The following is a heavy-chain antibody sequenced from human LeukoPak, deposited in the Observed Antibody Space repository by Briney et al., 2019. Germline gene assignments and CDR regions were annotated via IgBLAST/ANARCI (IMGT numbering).Heavy chain of an antibody. CDR3: ARDMGRYSGYDYDY. J-gene: IGHJ4*02. V-gene: IGHV1-2*02. CDR1: GYTFSGYY. D-gene: IGHD5-12*01. CDR2: IHPNTGAT. Sequence: ASGKVSCKASGYTFSGYYIHWVRQAPGQGLEWVGWIHPNTGATHHAQKFQGRLTMTRDTSISTVYMELTRLRPDDTAVYYCARDMGRYSGYDYDYWGQGTLVTASS.